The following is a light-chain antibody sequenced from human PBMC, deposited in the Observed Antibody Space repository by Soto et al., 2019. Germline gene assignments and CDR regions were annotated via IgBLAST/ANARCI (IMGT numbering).Light chain of an antibody. J-gene: IGLJ1*01. CDR1: GSDVGGYNY. CDR3: SSYAASYFYI. V-gene: IGLV2-14*01. Sequence: QSALTQPASVSGSPGQSITISCTGTGSDVGGYNYVSWYQQHPGKAPKLIISEVTNRPSGVSNRFSGSKSGYTASLTISGLQAEDEADYECSSYAASYFYIFGPGTKLTVL. CDR2: EVT.